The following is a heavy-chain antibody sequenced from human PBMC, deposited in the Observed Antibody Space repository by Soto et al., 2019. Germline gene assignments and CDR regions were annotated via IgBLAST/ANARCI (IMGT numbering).Heavy chain of an antibody. CDR3: ATIEEPAYYYYGMDV. D-gene: IGHD2-2*01. Sequence: AASVKVCCKVSGYTLTELSMHWVRQAPGKGLEWMGGFDPEDGETIYAQKFQGRVTMTEDTSTDTAYMELSSLRSEDTAVYYCATIEEPAYYYYGMDVWGQGTTVTVSS. CDR2: FDPEDGET. CDR1: GYTLTELS. V-gene: IGHV1-24*01. J-gene: IGHJ6*02.